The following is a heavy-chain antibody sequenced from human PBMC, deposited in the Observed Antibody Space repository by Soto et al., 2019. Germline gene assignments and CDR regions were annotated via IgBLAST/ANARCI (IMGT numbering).Heavy chain of an antibody. D-gene: IGHD3-3*01. CDR3: ATYYDFWSGFYGMDV. V-gene: IGHV1-8*01. CDR2: MNPNSGNT. CDR1: GYTFTSYD. Sequence: ASVKVSCKASGYTFTSYDINWVRQATGQGLEWMGWMNPNSGNTGYAQKFQGRVTMTRNTSISTAYMELSSLRSEDTAVYYCATYYDFWSGFYGMDVWGPRTTRTAS. J-gene: IGHJ6*02.